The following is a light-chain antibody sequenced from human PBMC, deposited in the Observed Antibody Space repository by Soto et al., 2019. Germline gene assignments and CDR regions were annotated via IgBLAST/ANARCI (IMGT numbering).Light chain of an antibody. CDR2: DVS. Sequence: QSFLTQPRSVSGSPGQSVTISCAGTSSDVGGYNCVSWYQQHPGKAPKLMIYDVSKRPSGVPDRFSGSKSGNTASLTISGLQAEDEADYYCCSYAGSYVLGTGTKV. CDR1: SSDVGGYNC. CDR3: CSYAGSYV. V-gene: IGLV2-11*01. J-gene: IGLJ1*01.